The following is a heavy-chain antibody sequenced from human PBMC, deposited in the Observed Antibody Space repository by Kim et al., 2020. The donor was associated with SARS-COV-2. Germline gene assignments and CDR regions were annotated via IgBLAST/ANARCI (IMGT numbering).Heavy chain of an antibody. CDR2: IYDSGST. J-gene: IGHJ3*02. D-gene: IGHD3-9*01. V-gene: IGHV4-31*03. Sequence: SETLSLTCTVSGGSISSGGYYWSWIRQHPGKGLEWIGYIYDSGSTYYNPSLKSRVTISVDTSKNQFSLKLSSVTAADTAVYYCARGGQLRYFETDDAFDIWGQGTMVTVSS. CDR3: ARGGQLRYFETDDAFDI. CDR1: GGSISSGGYY.